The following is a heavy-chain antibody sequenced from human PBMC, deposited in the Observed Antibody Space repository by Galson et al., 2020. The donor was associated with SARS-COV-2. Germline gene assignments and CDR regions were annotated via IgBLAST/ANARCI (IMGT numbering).Heavy chain of an antibody. CDR2: IYSGGST. J-gene: IGHJ6*02. V-gene: IGHV3-53*01. CDR3: ARDLYYYGMDV. CDR1: GLSVSSNY. Sequence: GESLKISCAASGLSVSSNYMSWVRQAPGKGLEWVSIIYSGGSTYYADSVEGRFTISRDNSKNTLYLQMNSLRVEDTAVYYCARDLYYYGMDVWGQVTTVTVSS.